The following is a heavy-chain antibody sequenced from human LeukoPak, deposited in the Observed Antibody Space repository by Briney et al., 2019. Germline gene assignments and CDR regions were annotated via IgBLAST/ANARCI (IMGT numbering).Heavy chain of an antibody. CDR2: ISGDETTT. Sequence: GGSLRLSCAASGFTFSSYTMYWVRQAPGKGLVWVSRISGDETTTTYADSVMGRFTIARDNAKNTLYLQMDSLRAEDTPVYYCARAQVGCPTDYWGQGTLVTVSS. CDR3: ARAQVGCPTDY. J-gene: IGHJ4*02. V-gene: IGHV3-74*01. CDR1: GFTFSSYT. D-gene: IGHD1-26*01.